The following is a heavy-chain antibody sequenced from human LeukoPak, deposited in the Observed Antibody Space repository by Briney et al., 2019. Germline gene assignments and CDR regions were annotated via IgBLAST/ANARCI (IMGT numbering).Heavy chain of an antibody. Sequence: GGSLRLSCAASGFTFSDYYMSWIRQAPGKGLEWVAVISYDGSNKYYADSVKGRFTISRDNSKNTLYLQMNSLRAEDTAVYYCAKDHYYYGSGSYYFNWYFDLWGRGTLVTVSS. CDR1: GFTFSDYY. V-gene: IGHV3-30*18. J-gene: IGHJ2*01. CDR2: ISYDGSNK. CDR3: AKDHYYYGSGSYYFNWYFDL. D-gene: IGHD3-10*01.